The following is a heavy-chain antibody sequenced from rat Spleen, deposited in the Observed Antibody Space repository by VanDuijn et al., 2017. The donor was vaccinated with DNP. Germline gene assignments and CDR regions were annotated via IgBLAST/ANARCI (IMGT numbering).Heavy chain of an antibody. J-gene: IGHJ2*01. CDR2: IIHDGSRT. D-gene: IGHD4-3*01. CDR1: GFFFSDYA. CDR3: ARHDGVG. V-gene: IGHV5-17*01. Sequence: EVQLVESGGGLAQPGRSLKLSCAASGFFFSDYAMAWVRQAPKKGLAWVATIIHDGSRTYYRHSVKVRFTISKDNAETTLYLQMDILRSEDTATYYCARHDGVGWGQGVMVTVS.